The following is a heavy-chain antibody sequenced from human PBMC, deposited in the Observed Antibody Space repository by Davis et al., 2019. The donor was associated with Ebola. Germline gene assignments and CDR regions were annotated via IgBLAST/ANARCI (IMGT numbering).Heavy chain of an antibody. CDR1: GGSFSGYY. D-gene: IGHD3-16*02. J-gene: IGHJ4*02. Sequence: MPSETLSLTCAVSGGSFSGYYWSWIRQPPGKGLEWIGEINHSGSTNYNPSLKSRVTISVDTSKNQFSLKLSSVTAADTAVYYCARGDYDYIWGSYRTFGYWGQGTLVTVSS. CDR2: INHSGST. CDR3: ARGDYDYIWGSYRTFGY. V-gene: IGHV4-34*01.